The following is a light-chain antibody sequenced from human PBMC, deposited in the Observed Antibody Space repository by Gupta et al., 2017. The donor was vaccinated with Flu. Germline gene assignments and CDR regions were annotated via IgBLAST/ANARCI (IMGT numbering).Light chain of an antibody. Sequence: ITISCTGTSSDIGGYEYVSWYQQHPGKAPKLMIYAVSRRPSGVSNRFSGSKSGNTASLTISGLQAEDEADYYCNSYTTSSTPGVFGGGTKLTVL. CDR1: SSDIGGYEY. CDR3: NSYTTSSTPGV. J-gene: IGLJ3*02. CDR2: AVS. V-gene: IGLV2-14*01.